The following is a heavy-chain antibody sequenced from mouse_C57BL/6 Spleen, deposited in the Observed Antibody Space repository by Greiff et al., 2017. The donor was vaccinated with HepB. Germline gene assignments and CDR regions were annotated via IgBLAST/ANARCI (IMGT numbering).Heavy chain of an antibody. Sequence: EVMLVESGGGLVQPGGSLSLSCAASGFTFTDYYMSWVRQPPGKALEWLGFIRNKANGYTTEYSASVKGRLTISRDNSQSILYLQMNALRAEDSATYYCARLLSYFDYWGQGTTLTVSS. CDR2: IRNKANGYTT. CDR1: GFTFTDYY. J-gene: IGHJ2*01. CDR3: ARLLSYFDY. D-gene: IGHD3-2*02. V-gene: IGHV7-3*01.